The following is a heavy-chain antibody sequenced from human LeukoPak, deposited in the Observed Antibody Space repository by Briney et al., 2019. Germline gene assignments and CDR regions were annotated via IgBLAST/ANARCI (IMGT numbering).Heavy chain of an antibody. D-gene: IGHD3-3*01. CDR2: ISAYNGNT. Sequence: ASVKVSCKASGYTFTSYGISWVRQAPGQGLEWMGWISAYNGNTNHAQKLQGRVTMTTDTSTSTAYMELRSLRSDDTAVYYCAKGDYDFWSGYSHAFDIWGQGTMVTVSS. CDR1: GYTFTSYG. J-gene: IGHJ3*02. V-gene: IGHV1-18*01. CDR3: AKGDYDFWSGYSHAFDI.